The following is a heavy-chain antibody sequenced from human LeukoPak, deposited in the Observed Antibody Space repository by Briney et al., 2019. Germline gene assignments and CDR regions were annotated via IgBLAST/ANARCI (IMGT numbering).Heavy chain of an antibody. J-gene: IGHJ4*02. CDR1: GGSISSGGYY. Sequence: SQTLSLTCTVSGGSISSGGYYWSWIRQPAGKGLQWIGRIYTSGSTNYNPSLKSRLTMSVDTSKNQFSLKLSSVTAADTAVYYCARDGRDADPRVSDYWGQGTLVTVSS. CDR2: IYTSGST. V-gene: IGHV4-61*02. CDR3: ARDGRDADPRVSDY. D-gene: IGHD6-6*01.